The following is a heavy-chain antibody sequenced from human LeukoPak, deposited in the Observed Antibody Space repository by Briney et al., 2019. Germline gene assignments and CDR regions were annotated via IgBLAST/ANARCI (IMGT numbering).Heavy chain of an antibody. CDR3: ARFGPLDYFDY. Sequence: SETLSLTCAVYGGSFSGYYWNWIRQSPGKGLEWIGEINHSRSTNYNPSLKSRVTILVDTSKNRFSLKLSSVTAADTAVYYCARFGPLDYFDYWGQGTLVTVSS. V-gene: IGHV4-34*01. D-gene: IGHD3-10*01. CDR2: INHSRST. J-gene: IGHJ4*02. CDR1: GGSFSGYY.